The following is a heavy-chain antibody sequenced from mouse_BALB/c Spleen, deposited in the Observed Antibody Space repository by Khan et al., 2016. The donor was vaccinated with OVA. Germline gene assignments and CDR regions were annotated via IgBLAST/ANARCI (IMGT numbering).Heavy chain of an antibody. CDR1: GYTFTAFA. CDR2: ISTYYGDA. Sequence: QVQLQQPGAELVRPGVSVKISCKGSGYTFTAFAMHWVKQSHAKSLEWIGVISTYYGDADYNQKFKAKATMPVEKSSSKASMELARLTAEDAAIYYCARGSGNSRFAYWGQGTLVTVSA. V-gene: IGHV1S137*01. D-gene: IGHD1-3*01. J-gene: IGHJ3*01. CDR3: ARGSGNSRFAY.